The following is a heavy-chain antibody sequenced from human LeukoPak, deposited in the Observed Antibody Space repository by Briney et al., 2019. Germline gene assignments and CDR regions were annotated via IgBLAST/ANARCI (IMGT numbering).Heavy chain of an antibody. D-gene: IGHD1-26*01. CDR3: ARGTKARELLRVYYFDY. CDR1: GGSISSYY. J-gene: IGHJ4*02. CDR2: IYTSGST. Sequence: SETLSLTCTVSGGSISSYYWSWIRQPAGKGLEWIGRIYTSGSTNYNPSLKSRVTMSVDTSKNQFSLKLSSVTAADTAVYYCARGTKARELLRVYYFDYWGQGTLVTVSS. V-gene: IGHV4-4*07.